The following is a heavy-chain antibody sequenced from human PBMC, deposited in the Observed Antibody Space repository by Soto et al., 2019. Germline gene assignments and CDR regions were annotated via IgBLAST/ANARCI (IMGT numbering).Heavy chain of an antibody. CDR3: ARYKSNYYYGMDV. Sequence: SETLSLTCTVSGGSISRYYWSWIRQPPGKGLEWIGYIYYSGITNYNPSLKSRVTISVDTSKNQFSLKLSSVTAADTAVYYCARYKSNYYYGMDVWGQGTTVT. CDR1: GGSISRYY. CDR2: IYYSGIT. D-gene: IGHD1-20*01. J-gene: IGHJ6*02. V-gene: IGHV4-59*01.